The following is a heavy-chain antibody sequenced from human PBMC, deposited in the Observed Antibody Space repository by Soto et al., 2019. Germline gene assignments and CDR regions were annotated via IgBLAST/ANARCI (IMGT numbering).Heavy chain of an antibody. CDR2: IYYSGST. J-gene: IGHJ5*02. Sequence: SETLSLTCTVSGGSISSSSYYWGWIRQPPGKGLEWIGSIYYSGSTYYNPSLKSRVTISVDTSKNQFSLKLSSVTAADTAVYYCARPSRYSSSWYPSENWFDPWGQGTLVTVS. CDR3: ARPSRYSSSWYPSENWFDP. V-gene: IGHV4-39*01. D-gene: IGHD6-13*01. CDR1: GGSISSSSYY.